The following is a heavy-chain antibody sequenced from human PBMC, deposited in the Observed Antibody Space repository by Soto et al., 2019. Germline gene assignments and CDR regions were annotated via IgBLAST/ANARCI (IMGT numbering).Heavy chain of an antibody. D-gene: IGHD6-25*01. J-gene: IGHJ4*02. V-gene: IGHV4-31*03. Sequence: SETLSLTCTVSGGSISSGGYYWSWIRQHPGKGLEWIGYIYYSGSTYYNPSLKSRVTISVDTSKNQFSLRLSSVTAADTAVYYCAREYSSAPDYWGQGTLVTVS. CDR3: AREYSSAPDY. CDR1: GGSISSGGYY. CDR2: IYYSGST.